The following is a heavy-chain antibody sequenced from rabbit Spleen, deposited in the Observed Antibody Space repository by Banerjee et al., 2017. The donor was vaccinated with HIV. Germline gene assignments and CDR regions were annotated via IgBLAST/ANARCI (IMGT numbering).Heavy chain of an antibody. Sequence: QSLEESGGGLVKPGASLTLTCTASGFSISSSYFMCWVRQAPGKGLEWIACIYAGGDDSTYYASWAKGRFTISKTSSTTVTLQMTSLTAADTATYFCAREVLYAAYAGFGDATIYYFDLWGQGTLVTVS. CDR3: AREVLYAAYAGFGDATIYYFDL. CDR1: GFSISSSYF. CDR2: IYAGGDDST. V-gene: IGHV1S40*01. J-gene: IGHJ4*01. D-gene: IGHD6-1*01.